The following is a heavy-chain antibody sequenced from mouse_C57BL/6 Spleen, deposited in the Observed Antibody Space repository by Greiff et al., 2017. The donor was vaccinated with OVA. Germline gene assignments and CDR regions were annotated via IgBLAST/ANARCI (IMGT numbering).Heavy chain of an antibody. CDR2: ISSGSSTI. Sequence: EVKLVESGGGLVKPGGSLKLSCAASGFTFSDDGMHWVRQAPEKGLEWVAYISSGSSTIYYADTVKGRFTISRDNAKNTLFLQMTSLRSEDTAMYYCATGPFAYWGQGTLVTVSA. D-gene: IGHD3-2*02. CDR3: ATGPFAY. J-gene: IGHJ3*01. V-gene: IGHV5-17*01. CDR1: GFTFSDDG.